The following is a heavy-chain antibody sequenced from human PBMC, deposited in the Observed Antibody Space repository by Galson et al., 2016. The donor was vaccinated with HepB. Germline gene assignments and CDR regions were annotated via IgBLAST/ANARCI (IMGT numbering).Heavy chain of an antibody. V-gene: IGHV5-51*01. Sequence: QSGAEVKKPGESLKISCQASGYTFSNYWLGWVRQMPGKGLEVMGIIYPADSDTRYSPSFSGQVTISADRATTTAYLHWSSLRASDTAMYFCARLARTTYFDHWGQGTLVTASS. CDR3: ARLARTTYFDH. J-gene: IGHJ4*02. D-gene: IGHD1-14*01. CDR2: IYPADSDT. CDR1: GYTFSNYW.